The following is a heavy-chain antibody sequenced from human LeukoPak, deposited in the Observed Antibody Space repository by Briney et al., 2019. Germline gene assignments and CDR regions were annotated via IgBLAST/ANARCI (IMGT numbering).Heavy chain of an antibody. CDR1: GGSISSSSYY. CDR3: ARRYYDFWSGYTYWYFDL. Sequence: SETLSLTCTVSGGSISSSSYYWGGIRQPPGKGLEWIGSIYYSGSTYYNPSLKSRVTISVDTSKNQFSLKLSSVTAADTAVYYCARRYYDFWSGYTYWYFDLWGRGTLDTVSS. CDR2: IYYSGST. J-gene: IGHJ2*01. D-gene: IGHD3-3*01. V-gene: IGHV4-39*01.